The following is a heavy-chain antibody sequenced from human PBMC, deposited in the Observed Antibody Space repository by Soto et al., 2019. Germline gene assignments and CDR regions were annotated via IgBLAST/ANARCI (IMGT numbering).Heavy chain of an antibody. CDR3: ARPVVAFYYYGMDV. J-gene: IGHJ6*02. Sequence: QVQLEESGGGVVQPGRSLRLSCVASGFTFSTYAIEWVRQAPGKGLDWVAVISYDGSEKYYADSVQGRFTISRDNSRNTLSLEMNSLRPEDTAVYFCARPVVAFYYYGMDVWGQGTTVSVSS. D-gene: IGHD3-22*01. CDR2: ISYDGSEK. V-gene: IGHV3-30-3*01. CDR1: GFTFSTYA.